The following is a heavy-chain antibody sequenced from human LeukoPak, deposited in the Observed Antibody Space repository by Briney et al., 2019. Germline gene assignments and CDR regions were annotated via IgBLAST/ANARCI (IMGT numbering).Heavy chain of an antibody. CDR1: GYTFTGYY. D-gene: IGHD4-17*01. CDR2: INPNSGGT. J-gene: IGHJ3*02. CDR3: ARDPTTVTKGFDI. Sequence: ASVKVSCKASGYTFTGYYMHWVRQAPGQGLEWMGWINPNSGGTNYAQKFQGRVTMTRDTSISTAYMELSRLRSDDTAVYYCARDPTTVTKGFDIWGQGTMVTLSS. V-gene: IGHV1-2*02.